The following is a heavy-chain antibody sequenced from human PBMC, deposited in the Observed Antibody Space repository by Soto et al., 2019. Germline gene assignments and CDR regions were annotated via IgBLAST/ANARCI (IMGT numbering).Heavy chain of an antibody. J-gene: IGHJ4*02. CDR2: IYYSGST. Sequence: SETLSLTCTVSGGSISSYYWSWIRQPPGKGLEWVGYIYYSGSTNYNPSLKSRVTISVDTSKNQFSLKLSSVTAADTAVYYCARGFLKPIDYWGQGTLVTVSS. CDR1: GGSISSYY. V-gene: IGHV4-59*01. CDR3: ARGFLKPIDY.